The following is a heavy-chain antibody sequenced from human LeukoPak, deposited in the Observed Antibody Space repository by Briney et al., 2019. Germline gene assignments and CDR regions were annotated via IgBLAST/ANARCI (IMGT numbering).Heavy chain of an antibody. CDR2: INHSGST. D-gene: IGHD6-13*01. CDR1: GGSFSGYY. V-gene: IGHV4-34*01. Sequence: SETLSLTCAVYGGSFSGYYWSWIRQPPGKGLEWIGEINHSGSTNYNPSLKSRVTISVDTSKNQFSLKLSSVTAADTAVYYCARMEVAAAGGDYWGQGTLVTVSS. CDR3: ARMEVAAAGGDY. J-gene: IGHJ4*02.